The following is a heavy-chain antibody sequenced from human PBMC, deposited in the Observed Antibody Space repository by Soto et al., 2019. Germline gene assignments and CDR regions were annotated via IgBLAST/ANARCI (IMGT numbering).Heavy chain of an antibody. CDR3: ARATYCSYGTCLLDQ. CDR2: IYSGGST. Sequence: EVQLVETGGGLIQPGGSLRLSFAASGFTVSTSYMSWVRQAPGKGLEWVSVIYSGGSTYYADSVKGRFTISRDNSKNTLFLQMNSLRAEDTAVYYCARATYCSYGTCLLDQWGQGTLVTVSS. D-gene: IGHD2-15*01. CDR1: GFTVSTSY. V-gene: IGHV3-53*02. J-gene: IGHJ4*02.